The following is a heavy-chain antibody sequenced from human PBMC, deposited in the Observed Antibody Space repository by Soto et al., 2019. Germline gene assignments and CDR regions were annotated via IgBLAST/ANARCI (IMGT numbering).Heavy chain of an antibody. J-gene: IGHJ5*02. CDR1: RFTFSNAW. V-gene: IGHV3-15*01. D-gene: IGHD3-3*01. CDR2: IKSKTDGGTT. Sequence: PXGSLILSCAASRFTFSNAWMSWVRQAPGKGLEWVGRIKSKTDGGTTDYAAPVKGRFTIARDDSKNTLYLQMNSLKTEDTAVYYWSGTRLTGDFDPWGQGTLVTVSS. CDR3: SGTRLTGDFDP.